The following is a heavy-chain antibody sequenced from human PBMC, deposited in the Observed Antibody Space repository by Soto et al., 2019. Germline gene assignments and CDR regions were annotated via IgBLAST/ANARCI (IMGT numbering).Heavy chain of an antibody. CDR3: ARHLNVDIVATISGMDV. CDR2: IESRDSYT. D-gene: IGHD5-12*01. Sequence: PGESLKISGKGSGYSFTSYCISWVRQMPGKGLEWMGRIESRDSYTNYSPSFQGHVTSSADKSISTAYLQWSSLKASDTAMYYCARHLNVDIVATISGMDVWGQGTTVTVSS. CDR1: GYSFTSYC. V-gene: IGHV5-10-1*01. J-gene: IGHJ6*02.